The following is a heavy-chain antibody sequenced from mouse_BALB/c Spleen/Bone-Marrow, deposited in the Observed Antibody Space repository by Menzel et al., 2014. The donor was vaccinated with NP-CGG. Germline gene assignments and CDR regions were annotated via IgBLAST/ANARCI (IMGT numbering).Heavy chain of an antibody. CDR1: GYTFTSYW. J-gene: IGHJ4*01. Sequence: LQQSGSELVRPGASVKLSCEASGYTFTSYWMHWVKQRPGQGLEWIGNIYPGSGSTNYDEKFKNKVTLTVDTSSSTAYMQLSSLTSEDSAVYYCTRSPITTVVAETMDYWGQGTSVTVSS. CDR2: IYPGSGST. V-gene: IGHV1S22*01. D-gene: IGHD1-1*01. CDR3: TRSPITTVVAETMDY.